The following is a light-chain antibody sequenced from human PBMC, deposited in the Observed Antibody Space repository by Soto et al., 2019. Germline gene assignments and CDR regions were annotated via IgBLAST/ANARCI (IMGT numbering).Light chain of an antibody. CDR3: MQALQTPDT. Sequence: DIVMTQSPLSLPVTPGEPASIFCRSSQSLLHSNGYNYLDWYLQKPGQSPQLLIYVASNRASGVPDRFSGSGSGTDFTLKISRVEAEDFGVYYCMQALQTPDTFGQGTKLEIK. V-gene: IGKV2-28*01. CDR1: QSLLHSNGYNY. J-gene: IGKJ2*01. CDR2: VAS.